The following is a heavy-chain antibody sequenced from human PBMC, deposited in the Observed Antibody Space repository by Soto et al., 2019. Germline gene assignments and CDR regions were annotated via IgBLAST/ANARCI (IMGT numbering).Heavy chain of an antibody. J-gene: IGHJ6*02. Sequence: QVQLVESGGGVVQPGRSLRLSCAASGFTFSNYGMHWVRQAPGKGLEWVAIIWYDGSNEYCADSVKGRFTISRDNSRNTLDLRLDSLRAEDTAVYYCARVRGRFYGSGSYDGVDVWGQGTTVTVSS. CDR1: GFTFSNYG. D-gene: IGHD3-10*01. CDR2: IWYDGSNE. CDR3: ARVRGRFYGSGSYDGVDV. V-gene: IGHV3-33*01.